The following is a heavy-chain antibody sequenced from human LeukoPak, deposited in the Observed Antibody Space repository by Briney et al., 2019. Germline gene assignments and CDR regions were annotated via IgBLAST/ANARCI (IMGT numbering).Heavy chain of an antibody. CDR3: ARHSGNYGGAFDI. CDR1: GGSISSGDYY. CDR2: IYYNESP. Sequence: SETLSLTCTVSGGSISSGDYYWSWIRQPPGKGLEWIAYIYYNESPNYNPSLKSRVTMSVDTSKDQVSLKLSSVTSADTAVYYCARHSGNYGGAFDIWGQGTMVTVSS. J-gene: IGHJ3*02. V-gene: IGHV4-61*08. D-gene: IGHD1-7*01.